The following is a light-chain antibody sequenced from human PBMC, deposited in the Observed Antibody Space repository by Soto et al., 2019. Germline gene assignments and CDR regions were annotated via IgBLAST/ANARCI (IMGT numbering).Light chain of an antibody. CDR3: QQTFQTPHT. CDR2: SVS. J-gene: IGKJ2*01. Sequence: DIQMTQTPTSLSASVGASVTISCRASQTISSYLNWYLQQPGKAPKLLIYSVSNLQSGVPSRFSGSGFGTDYTITISSLQPADFATYYCQQTFQTPHTLGQGTKVDIK. V-gene: IGKV1-39*01. CDR1: QTISSY.